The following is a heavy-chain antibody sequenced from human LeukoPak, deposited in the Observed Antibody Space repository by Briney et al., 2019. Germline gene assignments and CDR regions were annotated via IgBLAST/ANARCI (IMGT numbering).Heavy chain of an antibody. Sequence: GASVKVSCTASGYTFSGYYMYWVRQAPRQGLEWMGWINPNSGGTKYPQKFQGRVTMTRDTSISTAYMELSRVRSDDTAVYYCAREAVVTATGIGWYGMDVWGQGTTVTVSS. J-gene: IGHJ6*02. CDR2: INPNSGGT. D-gene: IGHD2-21*02. V-gene: IGHV1-2*02. CDR1: GYTFSGYY. CDR3: AREAVVTATGIGWYGMDV.